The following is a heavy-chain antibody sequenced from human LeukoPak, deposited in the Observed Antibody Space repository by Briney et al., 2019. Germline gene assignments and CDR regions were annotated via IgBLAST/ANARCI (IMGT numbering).Heavy chain of an antibody. CDR3: ARDVGYCSGGSCYTYYFDY. Sequence: PGGSLRLSCAASGFPFNSYSMNWVRQAPGKGLEWVSSISSSSNYIYYADSVKGRFTISRDNAKNSLYLQMNSLRAEDTAVYYCARDVGYCSGGSCYTYYFDYWGQGTLVTVSS. D-gene: IGHD2-15*01. J-gene: IGHJ4*02. CDR1: GFPFNSYS. V-gene: IGHV3-21*01. CDR2: ISSSSNYI.